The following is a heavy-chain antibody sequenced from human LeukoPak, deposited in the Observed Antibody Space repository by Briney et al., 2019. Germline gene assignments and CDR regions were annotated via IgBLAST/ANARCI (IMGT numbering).Heavy chain of an antibody. Sequence: SGGPLRLSCAASGFTFSDYYMSWIRQAPGKGLEWVSYISRSGSTIYYADSVKGRFTISRDNAKNSLYLQMNSLRAEDTAVYYCARDHFQGYDLEVYNWLDPWGQGTLVPVSS. CDR2: ISRSGSTI. CDR1: GFTFSDYY. CDR3: ARDHFQGYDLEVYNWLDP. J-gene: IGHJ5*02. D-gene: IGHD2-15*01. V-gene: IGHV3-11*01.